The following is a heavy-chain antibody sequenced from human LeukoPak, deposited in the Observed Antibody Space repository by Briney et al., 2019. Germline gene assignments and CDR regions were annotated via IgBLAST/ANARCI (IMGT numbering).Heavy chain of an antibody. Sequence: PGGSLRLSCAASGFTFSDYYMSWIRQAPGKGLEWVSYIGSSGSTIYYADSVKGRFTISRDNAKNSLYLQMNSLRAEDTAVYYCARDLDWELRRIFDYWGQGTLVTVSS. CDR2: IGSSGSTI. J-gene: IGHJ4*02. V-gene: IGHV3-11*04. D-gene: IGHD1-26*01. CDR1: GFTFSDYY. CDR3: ARDLDWELRRIFDY.